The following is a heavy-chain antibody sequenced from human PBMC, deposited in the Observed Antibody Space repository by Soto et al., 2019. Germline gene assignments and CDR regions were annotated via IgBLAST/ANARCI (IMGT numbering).Heavy chain of an antibody. CDR3: TRGLESTRNAFDI. V-gene: IGHV3-74*01. CDR2: INSDGSST. CDR1: GFTFSNHW. J-gene: IGHJ3*02. D-gene: IGHD2-2*01. Sequence: GGSLRLSCGASGFTFSNHWMHWVRQAPGKGLVWVSRINSDGSSTNYADSVKGRFTISRDNAKNTLYLQMNSLRAEDTAMYHCTRGLESTRNAFDIWGQGTMVTVSS.